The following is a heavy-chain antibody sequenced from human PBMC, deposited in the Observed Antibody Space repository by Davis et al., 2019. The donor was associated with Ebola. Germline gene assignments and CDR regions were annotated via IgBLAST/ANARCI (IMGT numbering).Heavy chain of an antibody. V-gene: IGHV3-11*06. CDR3: ARDGSNSYFDY. D-gene: IGHD6-6*01. CDR2: IGSTTNFI. CDR1: GFSFSDYH. J-gene: IGHJ4*02. Sequence: GESLKIPCAASGFSFSDYHMSWIRQAPGKGLECVSSIGSTTNFIYYADSVKGRFTISRDNAKNSLYLQMNSLRAEETAVYYCARDGSNSYFDYWGQGNLVTVSS.